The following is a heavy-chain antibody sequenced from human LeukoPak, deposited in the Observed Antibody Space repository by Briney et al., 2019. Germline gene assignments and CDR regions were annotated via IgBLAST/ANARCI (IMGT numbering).Heavy chain of an antibody. J-gene: IGHJ4*02. CDR2: IDTKTGVT. Sequence: SVTVSFTSSGSSFTDNYLHWLRQPQGQGLEWMAWIDTKTGVTNYAARFRGSSSLTRDMSISTLYMELNSLTSDATAVYYCARDHNWGPDYWGQGTLVSVSS. V-gene: IGHV1-2*02. CDR1: GSSFTDNY. CDR3: ARDHNWGPDY. D-gene: IGHD7-27*01.